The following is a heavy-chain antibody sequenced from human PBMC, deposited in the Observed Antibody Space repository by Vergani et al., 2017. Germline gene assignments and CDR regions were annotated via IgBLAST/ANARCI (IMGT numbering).Heavy chain of an antibody. D-gene: IGHD2-2*01. CDR3: ARLPYQQAVDN. V-gene: IGHV4-38-2*01. J-gene: IGHJ4*02. CDR1: GYSISSGYY. Sequence: QVRLQESGPGLVKPSETLSLTCSVSGYSISSGYYWGWIRQSPGRGLEWIGNIFRNGSTHYNPSLKSRLTISVDTSKNHFSLKLTSVTAADTAVYYCARLPYQQAVDNWGQGTLVTVSS. CDR2: IFRNGST.